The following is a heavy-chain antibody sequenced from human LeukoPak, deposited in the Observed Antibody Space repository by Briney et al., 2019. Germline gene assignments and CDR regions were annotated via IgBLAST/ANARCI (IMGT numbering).Heavy chain of an antibody. Sequence: PGGSLRLSCAASGFTFNSDWMTWVRQAPGEGLEWVANIRQDGSEKYYADSVKGRFTISRDNANSSLYLQMNSLRAEDTAVYYCARHGYSYGYLDYWGQGTLVTVSS. J-gene: IGHJ4*02. V-gene: IGHV3-7*01. CDR3: ARHGYSYGYLDY. CDR2: IRQDGSEK. CDR1: GFTFNSDW. D-gene: IGHD5-18*01.